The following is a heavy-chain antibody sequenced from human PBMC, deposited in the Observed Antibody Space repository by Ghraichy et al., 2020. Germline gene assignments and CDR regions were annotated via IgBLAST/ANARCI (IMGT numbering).Heavy chain of an antibody. CDR2: INPNSGDT. V-gene: IGHV1-2*04. Sequence: ASVKVSCKASGYTFTDYYIHWVRQAPGQGLEWMGWINPNSGDTNFAQKFQGSVTMTRDTSISTAYMELNSLRSDDTAVYYCARPQGIMETIGDYGLDVWGQGTTVTVSS. J-gene: IGHJ6*02. CDR1: GYTFTDYY. CDR3: ARPQGIMETIGDYGLDV. D-gene: IGHD5-12*01.